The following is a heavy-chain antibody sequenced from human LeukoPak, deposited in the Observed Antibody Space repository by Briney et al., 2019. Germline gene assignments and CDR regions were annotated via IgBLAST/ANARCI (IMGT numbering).Heavy chain of an antibody. V-gene: IGHV3-23*01. CDR2: ISGSGGST. J-gene: IGHJ4*02. CDR1: GFTFSSYD. CDR3: AKAENIFTVTDFDY. D-gene: IGHD4-17*01. Sequence: GGSLRLSCAASGFTFSSYDMSWVRQAPGKGLEWVSAISGSGGSTYYADSVKGRFTISRDNSKNTLYLQMNSLRAEDTAVYYCAKAENIFTVTDFDYWGQGTLVTVSS.